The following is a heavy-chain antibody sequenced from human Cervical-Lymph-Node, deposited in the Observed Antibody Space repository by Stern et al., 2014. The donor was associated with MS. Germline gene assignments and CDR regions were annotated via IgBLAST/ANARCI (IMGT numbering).Heavy chain of an antibody. CDR1: GYTFTNNW. D-gene: IGHD1-1*01. V-gene: IGHV5-51*03. J-gene: IGHJ6*02. Sequence: EVQLVQSGAEVKKPGESLKISCKGSGYTFTNNWIAWVRQMPGKGLEWMGIIYPDDSDIRYSPSLQGQVTISAAKSIRTAYLQWRSLKAADSAVYYWARPPPRRKWDDPNYGMDVWGQGTTVTVSS. CDR3: ARPPPRRKWDDPNYGMDV. CDR2: IYPDDSDI.